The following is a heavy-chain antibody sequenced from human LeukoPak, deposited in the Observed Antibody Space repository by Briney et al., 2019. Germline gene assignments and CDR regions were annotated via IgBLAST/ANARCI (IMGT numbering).Heavy chain of an antibody. CDR3: AKDTIPVANGGGFTPDS. CDR2: IHSLVGIT. Sequence: GGSLRLSCAASGFAFSTYPMTWVRQAPGKGLEGVSTIHSLVGITYYADSVKGRFTISRDNSKNTLHLQMNSLRAEDTAVYYCAKDTIPVANGGGFTPDSWGQGILITVSS. D-gene: IGHD2-8*01. CDR1: GFAFSTYP. J-gene: IGHJ4*02. V-gene: IGHV3-23*01.